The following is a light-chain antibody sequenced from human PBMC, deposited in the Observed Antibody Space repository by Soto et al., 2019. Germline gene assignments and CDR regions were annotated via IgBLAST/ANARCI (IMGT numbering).Light chain of an antibody. CDR1: QSFSSW. J-gene: IGKJ4*01. CDR2: KTS. Sequence: DIQMTKSPSTLSASVGDRVTISCRASQSFSSWLAWYQQIPGKAPKLLIYKTSTLESGGPSRFSGSGSGTEFTLTISSLQPDDFATYYCQQYESYPLTFGGGTKVEIK. CDR3: QQYESYPLT. V-gene: IGKV1-5*03.